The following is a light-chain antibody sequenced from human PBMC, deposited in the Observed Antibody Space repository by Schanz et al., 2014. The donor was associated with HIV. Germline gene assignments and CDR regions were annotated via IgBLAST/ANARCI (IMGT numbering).Light chain of an antibody. J-gene: IGKJ4*01. CDR2: AAS. CDR3: QQRSNWPLLT. V-gene: IGKV3D-20*02. Sequence: EIVLTQSPDTLSLSPGERATLSCRASQTVSSSSLAWYQQKPGQSPRLLIYAASTRATGIPDRFSGSGSGTDFSLTISSLEPEDFAVYFCQQRSNWPLLTFGGGTKVEIK. CDR1: QTVSSSS.